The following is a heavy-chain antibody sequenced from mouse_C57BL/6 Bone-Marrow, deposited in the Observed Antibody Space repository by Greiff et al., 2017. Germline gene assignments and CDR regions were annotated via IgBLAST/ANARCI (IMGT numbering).Heavy chain of an antibody. CDR3: ARDWDYMDY. Sequence: QVQLQQSGAELVKPGASVKLSCKASGYAFSTYWMHWVKQRPGQGLEWIGQIYPGDGDTNSNGKFKGKATLTADNSSSTAYMQLSSLTSEDSAVYFYARDWDYMDYWGQGTSVTVSS. D-gene: IGHD4-1*01. CDR2: IYPGDGDT. J-gene: IGHJ4*01. CDR1: GYAFSTYW. V-gene: IGHV1-80*01.